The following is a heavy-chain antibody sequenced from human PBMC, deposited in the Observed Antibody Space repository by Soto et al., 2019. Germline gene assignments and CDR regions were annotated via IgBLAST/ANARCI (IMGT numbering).Heavy chain of an antibody. J-gene: IGHJ4*02. CDR2: ISAGGGGT. D-gene: IGHD6-19*01. V-gene: IGHV3-23*01. CDR1: GFTLTRSA. Sequence: GGSLRLSCAGSGFTLTRSAVSWVRQAPGKGLEWVSGISAGGGGTYYADSVKGRFTISRDISKNTVYLQMNGLRVEDTALYYCATLVVRGISTGWPHWGQGTLVTVSS. CDR3: ATLVVRGISTGWPH.